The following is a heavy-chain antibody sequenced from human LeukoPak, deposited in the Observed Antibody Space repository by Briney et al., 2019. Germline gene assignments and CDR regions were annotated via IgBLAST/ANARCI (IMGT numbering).Heavy chain of an antibody. CDR3: AKEQGSEQQLVPDY. D-gene: IGHD6-13*01. V-gene: IGHV3-11*01. CDR1: GFTFSDYY. Sequence: GSLRLSCAASGFTFSDYYMSWIRQAPGKGLEWVSYISSSGSTIYYADSVKGRFTISRDNAKNSLYLQMNSLRAEDTAVYYCAKEQGSEQQLVPDYWGQGTLVTVSS. CDR2: ISSSGSTI. J-gene: IGHJ4*02.